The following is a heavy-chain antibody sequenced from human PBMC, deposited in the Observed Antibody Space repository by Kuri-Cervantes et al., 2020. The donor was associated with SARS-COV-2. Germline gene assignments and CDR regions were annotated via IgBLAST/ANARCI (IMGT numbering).Heavy chain of an antibody. Sequence: SVKVSCKASGGTFSSYAISWVRQAPGQGLEWMGRIIPIYDTTNYAQKVQGRVTITADESTNTAYMEMSSLRSEDTAIYYCAGDAMIITLFGLENWGDAWGQGTLVTVSS. V-gene: IGHV1-69*13. J-gene: IGHJ5*02. CDR1: GGTFSSYA. CDR3: AGDAMIITLFGLENWGDA. CDR2: IIPIYDTT. D-gene: IGHD3/OR15-3a*01.